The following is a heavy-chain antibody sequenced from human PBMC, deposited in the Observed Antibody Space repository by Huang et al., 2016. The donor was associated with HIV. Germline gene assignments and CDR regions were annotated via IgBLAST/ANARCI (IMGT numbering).Heavy chain of an antibody. D-gene: IGHD1-26*01. Sequence: QVQLVQSGAEVKKPGASVKVSCKVSGYTLTELYMHWVRQATGKGLEWVVGFGSKDGETIYAQKFQCRVTLTGDTTTDTAYMELSSLRSEDTAVYYCATLYRRFRNHASGDYYFDYWDQGTLVTVSS. J-gene: IGHJ4*02. CDR3: ATLYRRFRNHASGDYYFDY. V-gene: IGHV1-24*01. CDR1: GYTLTELY. CDR2: FGSKDGET.